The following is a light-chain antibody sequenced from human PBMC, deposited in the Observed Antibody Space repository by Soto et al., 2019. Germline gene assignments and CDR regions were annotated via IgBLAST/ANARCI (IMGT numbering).Light chain of an antibody. CDR2: DAS. CDR1: QSISSW. V-gene: IGKV1-5*01. CDR3: QQYNSYS. J-gene: IGKJ1*01. Sequence: DIQMTQSPSTLSASVGDRVTITCRASQSISSWLAWYQQKPGKAPKLLIYDASSLESGVPSRFSGSGSGTEFTLTIRSLQPDDFATYYCQQYNSYSFGQRNKVEIK.